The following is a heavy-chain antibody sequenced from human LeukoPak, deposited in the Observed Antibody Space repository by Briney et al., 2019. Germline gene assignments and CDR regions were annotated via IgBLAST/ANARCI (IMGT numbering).Heavy chain of an antibody. J-gene: IGHJ4*02. CDR1: GYTFTGYY. V-gene: IGHV1-2*02. CDR2: INPNSGGT. Sequence: ASVKVSCKVSGYTFTGYYMHWVRQAPGQGLEWMGWINPNSGGTNYAQKFQGRVTMTRDTSISTAYMELSRLRSDDTAVYYCARVGATHYYFDYWGQGTLVTVSS. D-gene: IGHD5-12*01. CDR3: ARVGATHYYFDY.